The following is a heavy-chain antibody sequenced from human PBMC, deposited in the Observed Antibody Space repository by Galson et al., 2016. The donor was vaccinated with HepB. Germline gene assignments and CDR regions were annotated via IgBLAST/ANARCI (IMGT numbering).Heavy chain of an antibody. D-gene: IGHD3-3*01. CDR1: GYTSTSYG. CDR3: ARRTPFYDFWSGNSQDAFDF. V-gene: IGHV1-18*01. CDR2: ISAYNGNT. Sequence: SVKVSCKASGYTSTSYGISWVRQAPGQGLEWMGWISAYNGNTNYAQKLQGRVTMTTDTSTSTAYMELRSLRSDDTAVYYCARRTPFYDFWSGNSQDAFDFWGQGTMVTVSS. J-gene: IGHJ3*01.